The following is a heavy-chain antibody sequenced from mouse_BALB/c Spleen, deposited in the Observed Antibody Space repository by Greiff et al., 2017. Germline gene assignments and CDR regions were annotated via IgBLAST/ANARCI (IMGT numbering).Heavy chain of an antibody. CDR1: GFAFSSYD. CDR2: ISSGGGST. D-gene: IGHD1-1*01. J-gene: IGHJ1*01. CDR3: ARHADGSSWYFDV. Sequence: EVKLMESGGGLVKPGGSLKLSCAASGFAFSSYDMSWVRQTPEKRLEWVAYISSGGGSTYYPDTVKGRFTISRDNAKNTLYLQMSSLKSEDTAMYYCARHADGSSWYFDVWGAGTTVTVSS. V-gene: IGHV5-12-1*01.